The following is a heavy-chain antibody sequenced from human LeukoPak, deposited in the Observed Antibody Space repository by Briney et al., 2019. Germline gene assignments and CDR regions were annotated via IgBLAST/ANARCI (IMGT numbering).Heavy chain of an antibody. CDR2: IYYSGST. V-gene: IGHV4-31*03. D-gene: IGHD2-15*01. Sequence: SQTLSLTCTVSGGSISSGGYYWSWIRQHPGKGLEWIGYIYYSGSTYYNPSLKSRVTISVDTSKNQFSLKLSSVTAADTAIYYCARGNEYTWWQWSQGTLVTVSS. J-gene: IGHJ4*02. CDR1: GGSISSGGYY. CDR3: ARGNEYTWWQ.